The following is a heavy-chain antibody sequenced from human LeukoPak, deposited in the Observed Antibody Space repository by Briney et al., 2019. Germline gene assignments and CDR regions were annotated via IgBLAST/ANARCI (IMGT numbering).Heavy chain of an antibody. CDR1: GGTFSSYA. D-gene: IGHD2-21*02. CDR3: AREAPLAYCGGDCYEAFDI. CDR2: IIPIFGTA. J-gene: IGHJ3*02. V-gene: IGHV1-69*06. Sequence: SVKVSCKASGGTFSSYAISWVRQAPGQGLEWMGRIIPIFGTANYAQKFQGRVTITADKSTSTAYMELSSLRSEDTAVYYCAREAPLAYCGGDCYEAFDIWGQGTMVTVSS.